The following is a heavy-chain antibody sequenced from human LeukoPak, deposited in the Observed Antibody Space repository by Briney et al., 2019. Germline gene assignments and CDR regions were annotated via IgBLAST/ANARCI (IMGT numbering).Heavy chain of an antibody. CDR1: GFTFSSYS. Sequence: PGGSLRLSCAASGFTFSSYSMNWVRQAPGKGLEWVSSISSSSSYIYYADSVKGRFTISRGNAKNSLYLQMNSLRAEDTAVYYCARVAEDCSGGSCYSGAFDIWGQGTMVTVSS. CDR3: ARVAEDCSGGSCYSGAFDI. J-gene: IGHJ3*02. CDR2: ISSSSSYI. D-gene: IGHD2-15*01. V-gene: IGHV3-21*01.